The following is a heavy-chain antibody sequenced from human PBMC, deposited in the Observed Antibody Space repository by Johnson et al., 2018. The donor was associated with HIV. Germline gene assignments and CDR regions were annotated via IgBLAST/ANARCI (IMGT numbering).Heavy chain of an antibody. J-gene: IGHJ3*02. D-gene: IGHD3-10*01. Sequence: QVQLVESGGGVVQPGRSLRLSCAASGFTFSSYGMHWVRQAPGKGLEWVAVISYDGSNKYYADSVKGRFTISRDNVKNTLYLQMNSLRDEETAVYYCSRDRFLWFRDLWPHDAFDIWGQGTMVTVSS. CDR2: ISYDGSNK. V-gene: IGHV3-30*03. CDR1: GFTFSSYG. CDR3: SRDRFLWFRDLWPHDAFDI.